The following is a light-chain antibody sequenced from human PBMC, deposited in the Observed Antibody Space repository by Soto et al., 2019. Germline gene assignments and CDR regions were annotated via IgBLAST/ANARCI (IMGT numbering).Light chain of an antibody. V-gene: IGLV3-25*02. CDR2: KDK. CDR3: QSSDRGDTYWV. CDR1: ALPKQY. J-gene: IGLJ3*02. Sequence: SYELTQPPSVSVSPGQTARIACSGDALPKQYAYWYQQKPGQAPVLLIYKDKERPSGIPERFSGSSSGTTVTLTIGGVQAEDEADYYCQSSDRGDTYWVFGGGTQLTVL.